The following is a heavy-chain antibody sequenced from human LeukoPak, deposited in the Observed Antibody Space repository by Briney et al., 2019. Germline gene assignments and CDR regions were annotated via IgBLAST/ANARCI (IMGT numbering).Heavy chain of an antibody. V-gene: IGHV3-30*18. D-gene: IGHD3-16*01. CDR2: ISYDGSNK. CDR1: GFTFSSYG. J-gene: IGHJ4*02. CDR3: AKDSRWRSLGLPDY. Sequence: GRSLRLSCAASGFTFSSYGMHWVRQAPGKGLEWVAVISYDGSNKYYADSVKGRFTISRDNSKNTLYLQKNSLRAEDTAVYYCAKDSRWRSLGLPDYWGQGTLVTVSS.